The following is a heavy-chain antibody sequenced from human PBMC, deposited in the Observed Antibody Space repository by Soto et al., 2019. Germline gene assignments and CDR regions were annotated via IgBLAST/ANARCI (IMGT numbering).Heavy chain of an antibody. Sequence: ASVKVSCKASGYTFTSYGISWVRQAPGQGLEWMGWISAYNGSTNYAQKLQGRVTMTTDTSTSTAYMELRSLRSDDTAVYYCARVGFDYDILTGYYNDYWGQGTLVTVSS. CDR1: GYTFTSYG. D-gene: IGHD3-9*01. CDR2: ISAYNGST. V-gene: IGHV1-18*01. CDR3: ARVGFDYDILTGYYNDY. J-gene: IGHJ4*02.